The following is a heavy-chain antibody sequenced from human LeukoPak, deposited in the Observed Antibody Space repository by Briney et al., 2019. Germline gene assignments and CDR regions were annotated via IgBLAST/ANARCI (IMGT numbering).Heavy chain of an antibody. V-gene: IGHV3-30*04. J-gene: IGHJ4*02. CDR2: ISYDGSNK. CDR1: GFTFSSYA. Sequence: GGSLRLSCAASGFTFSSYAMHWVRQALGKGLEWVAVISYDGSNKYYADSVKGRFTISRDNSKNTLYLQMNSLRAEDTAVYYCARDLSDYGDYYYFDYWGQGTLVTVSS. CDR3: ARDLSDYGDYYYFDY. D-gene: IGHD4-17*01.